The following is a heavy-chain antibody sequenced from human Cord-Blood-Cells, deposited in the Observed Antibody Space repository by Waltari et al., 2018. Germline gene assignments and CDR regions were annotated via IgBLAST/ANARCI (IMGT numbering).Heavy chain of an antibody. J-gene: IGHJ4*02. CDR3: ARAHDYGDFDY. D-gene: IGHD4-17*01. CDR2: INPNSGGR. V-gene: IGHV1-2*02. CDR1: GYTFTGYY. Sequence: QVQLVQSGAEVKKPGASVKVSCKASGYTFTGYYMHWVRQAPGQGLEWMGWINPNSGGRNYAQKFQGRVTMTRDTSISTAYMELSRLRSDDTAVYYCARAHDYGDFDYWGQGTLVTVSS.